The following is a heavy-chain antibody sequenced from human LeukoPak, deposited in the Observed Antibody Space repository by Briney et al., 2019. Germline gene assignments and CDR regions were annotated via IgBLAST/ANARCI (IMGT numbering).Heavy chain of an antibody. CDR3: ARQGGTLDYFDS. CDR1: NGSISTYY. J-gene: IGHJ4*02. Sequence: SETLSLTCSVSNGSISTYYWSWIRQSPGKGLEWIGYISYGGATTYNPSLKRRVTISVDSPKNHFSLRLTSLTAADTALYYCARQGGTLDYFDSWGPGSLVTVSS. CDR2: ISYGGAT. D-gene: IGHD1-26*01. V-gene: IGHV4-59*08.